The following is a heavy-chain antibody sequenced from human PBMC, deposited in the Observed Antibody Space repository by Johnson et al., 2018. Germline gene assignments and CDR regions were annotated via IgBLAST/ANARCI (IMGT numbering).Heavy chain of an antibody. J-gene: IGHJ3*02. V-gene: IGHV3-30*03. CDR2: ISYDGNNK. D-gene: IGHD3-22*01. CDR1: GFTFSSYG. CDR3: TRTYYYDSSGYYIPDAFDI. Sequence: QPGRSLRLSCAASGFTFSSYGMHWVRQAPGKGLEWVAVISYDGNNKYYADFVKGRFTISRDNSKNTLYLQLISLRAEDTAVYYCTRTYYYDSSGYYIPDAFDIWGQGTMVTVSS.